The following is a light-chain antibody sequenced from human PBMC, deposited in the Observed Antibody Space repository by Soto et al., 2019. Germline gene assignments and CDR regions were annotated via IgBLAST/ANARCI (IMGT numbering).Light chain of an antibody. CDR2: DAS. Sequence: DIQMTQSPSTLSASVGDRVTVTCRASQSINTWLAWYQQKPGKAPKLLIYDASSLQSGVPSRFTGRGSGTEFTLTISSLQPDAFATYYCQQYDTYSRTFGQGTKV. J-gene: IGKJ1*01. V-gene: IGKV1-5*01. CDR3: QQYDTYSRT. CDR1: QSINTW.